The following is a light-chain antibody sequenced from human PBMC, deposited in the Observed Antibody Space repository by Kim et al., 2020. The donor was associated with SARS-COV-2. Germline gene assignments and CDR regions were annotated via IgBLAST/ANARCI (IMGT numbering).Light chain of an antibody. CDR1: SSDIGSNT. V-gene: IGLV1-44*01. CDR3: AAWDDSLNGWV. J-gene: IGLJ3*02. Sequence: GQRVTISGSASSSDIGSNTVNWYQQLPGTAPKLLVYANNPRPSGVPDRFSGSKSGTSASLAISGLLSEDEADYYCAAWDDSLNGWVFGGGTQLTVL. CDR2: ANN.